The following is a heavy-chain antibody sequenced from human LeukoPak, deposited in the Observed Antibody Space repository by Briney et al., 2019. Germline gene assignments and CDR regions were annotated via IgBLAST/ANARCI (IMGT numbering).Heavy chain of an antibody. D-gene: IGHD6-6*01. CDR3: ARSIIAYYYYMDV. V-gene: IGHV5-51*01. CDR2: IYPGDSDT. Sequence: GESLKISYKGSGYSFTSYWIGWVRQMPGKGLEWMGIIYPGDSDTRYSPSFQGQVTISADKSISTAYLQWSSLKASDTAMYYCARSIIAYYYYMDVWGKGTTVTVSS. J-gene: IGHJ6*03. CDR1: GYSFTSYW.